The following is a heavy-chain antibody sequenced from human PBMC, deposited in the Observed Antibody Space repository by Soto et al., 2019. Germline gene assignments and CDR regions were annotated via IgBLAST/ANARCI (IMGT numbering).Heavy chain of an antibody. CDR1: GGSIRSGDHY. Sequence: PSETLSLTCTVSGGSIRSGDHYWSWIRQPPGKGLEWIGHIYHSRSTYYNPSLKSRVTISIDTSKNQFSLQVRSVTAADTAVYYCASNYDFWSGYYTDRSIDYWGQGTLVTVS. J-gene: IGHJ4*02. V-gene: IGHV4-30-4*01. D-gene: IGHD3-3*01. CDR2: IYHSRST. CDR3: ASNYDFWSGYYTDRSIDY.